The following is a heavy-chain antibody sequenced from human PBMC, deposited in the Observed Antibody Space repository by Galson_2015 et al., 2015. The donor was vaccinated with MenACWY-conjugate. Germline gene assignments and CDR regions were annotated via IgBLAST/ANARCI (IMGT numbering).Heavy chain of an antibody. D-gene: IGHD1-1*01. CDR3: ARENNWSFDS. CDR1: GFTFNNYW. V-gene: IGHV3-74*01. CDR2: IKPDGSFS. Sequence: SLKLSCAAPGFTFNNYWMHWVRQPPGQGLEWISYIKPDGSFSNYADSVKGRFTISTDNAKNMVYLQMDVLGFEDTAVYFCARENNWSFDSWGQGTLVTVSS. J-gene: IGHJ4*02.